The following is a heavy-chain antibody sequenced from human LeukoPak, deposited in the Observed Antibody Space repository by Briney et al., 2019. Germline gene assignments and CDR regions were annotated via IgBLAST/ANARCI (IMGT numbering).Heavy chain of an antibody. Sequence: PGRSLRLSCAASGFTFSSYGMHWVRQAPGKGLEWVAVIWYDGSNKYYADSVKGRFTISRDNPKNTLYLQMNSLRAEDTAVYYCARANPTIDYWGQGTLVTVSS. CDR3: ARANPTIDY. J-gene: IGHJ4*02. V-gene: IGHV3-33*01. CDR2: IWYDGSNK. CDR1: GFTFSSYG.